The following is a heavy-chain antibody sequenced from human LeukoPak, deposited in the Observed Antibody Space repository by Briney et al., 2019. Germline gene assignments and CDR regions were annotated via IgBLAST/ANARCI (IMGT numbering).Heavy chain of an antibody. Sequence: SETLSLTCAVYGGFFSGYYWSWIRQPPGKGLEWIGEINHSGSTNYNPSLKSRVTISVDTSKNQFSLKLSSVTAADTAVYYCARDGLWAFDTWGQGTMVTVSS. CDR1: GGFFSGYY. J-gene: IGHJ3*02. D-gene: IGHD3/OR15-3a*01. CDR2: INHSGST. V-gene: IGHV4-34*01. CDR3: ARDGLWAFDT.